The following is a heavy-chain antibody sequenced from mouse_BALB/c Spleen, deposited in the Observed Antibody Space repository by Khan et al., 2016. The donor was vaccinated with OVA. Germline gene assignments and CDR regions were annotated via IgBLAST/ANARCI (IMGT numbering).Heavy chain of an antibody. Sequence: EVQLVESGGGLVKPGGSLKVSCAASGFTFSNYAMSWVRQTPEKRLEWVASISTGDTTYYPESVKGRFTISRDNARNILYLQMRSRRTDDQAMNYCSRSYCCAYWGQGTLVTVSA. CDR2: ISTGDTT. V-gene: IGHV5-6-5*01. CDR1: GFTFSNYA. D-gene: IGHD1-1*01. CDR3: SRSYCCAY. J-gene: IGHJ3*01.